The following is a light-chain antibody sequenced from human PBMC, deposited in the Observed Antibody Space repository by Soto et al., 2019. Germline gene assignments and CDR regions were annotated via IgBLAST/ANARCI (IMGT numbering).Light chain of an antibody. J-gene: IGKJ5*01. CDR1: QSVRTK. Sequence: EIVMSQSPDTLYLSPGEGATLSCRASQSVRTKLAWYQQKAGQAPRLLIYGASTRATGIPDRFSGSGSGTEFTLTISSLQSEDFAVYYCQQYNSWPPITFGQGTRLEI. CDR3: QQYNSWPPIT. V-gene: IGKV3-15*01. CDR2: GAS.